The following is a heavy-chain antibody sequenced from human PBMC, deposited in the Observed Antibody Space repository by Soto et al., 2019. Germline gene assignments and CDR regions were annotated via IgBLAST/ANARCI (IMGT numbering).Heavy chain of an antibody. CDR1: GFGFSTYA. CDR2: IDRGGGST. J-gene: IGHJ4*02. CDR3: VNLLEQNFDY. Sequence: EVQLLESGGGLVQPGGSLRLSCAASGFGFSTYAMGWVRQAPGKGLEWVSSIDRGGGSTNYADSVRGRFTISRDNSKNTLFQQMNSLRAEDTAVYYCVNLLEQNFDYWGQGVLLTVSS. V-gene: IGHV3-23*01.